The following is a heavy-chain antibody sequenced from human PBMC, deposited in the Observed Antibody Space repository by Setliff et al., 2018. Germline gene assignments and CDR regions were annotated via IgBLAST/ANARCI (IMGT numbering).Heavy chain of an antibody. Sequence: GSLRLSCAASGFTFSSYAMSWVRQAPGKGLEWVANIKQDGNEKYYVDSVKGRFTISRDNAKNSLYLQMNSLRAEDTAVYYCARDREYYDSSGYYPDDYWGQGTLVTVSS. CDR3: ARDREYYDSSGYYPDDY. CDR2: IKQDGNEK. V-gene: IGHV3-7*01. CDR1: GFTFSSYA. D-gene: IGHD3-22*01. J-gene: IGHJ4*02.